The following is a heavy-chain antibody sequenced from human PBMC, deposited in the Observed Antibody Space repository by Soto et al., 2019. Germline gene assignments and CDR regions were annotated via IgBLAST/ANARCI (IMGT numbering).Heavy chain of an antibody. CDR1: GGSVSSGSYY. Sequence: PSETLSLTFTVSGGSVSSGSYYWSCIRQPPWKGLEWIGYIYYSGSTNYNPSLKSRVTISVDTSKNQFSLKLTSVTAAETAVYYCARDSKRGYSGYDKLDYWGQGTLVTVSS. V-gene: IGHV4-61*01. D-gene: IGHD5-12*01. CDR3: ARDSKRGYSGYDKLDY. J-gene: IGHJ4*02. CDR2: IYYSGST.